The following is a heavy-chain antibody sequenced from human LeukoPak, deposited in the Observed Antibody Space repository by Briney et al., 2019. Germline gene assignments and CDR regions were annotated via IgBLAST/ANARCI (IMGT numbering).Heavy chain of an antibody. CDR1: GFTFSSYA. Sequence: PGGSLRLSCAASGFTFSSYAMHWVRQAPGKGLEWVAVISYDGSNKYYADSVKGRFTISRDNSKNTLYLQMNSLRAEDTAVYYCARGDSSSWYNAYYYMDVWGKGTTVTVSS. CDR3: ARGDSSSWYNAYYYMDV. D-gene: IGHD6-13*01. J-gene: IGHJ6*03. CDR2: ISYDGSNK. V-gene: IGHV3-30*04.